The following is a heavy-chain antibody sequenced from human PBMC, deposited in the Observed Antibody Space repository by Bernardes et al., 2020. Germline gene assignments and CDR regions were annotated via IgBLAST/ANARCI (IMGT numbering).Heavy chain of an antibody. D-gene: IGHD3-10*01. CDR2: ISGSGGST. CDR3: AKDPPFHYGSGNYYYYYYMDV. CDR1: GFTFSSYA. V-gene: IGHV3-23*01. Sequence: GGSLRLSCAASGFTFSSYAMSWVRQAPGKGLEWVSLISGSGGSTYYADSVKGRFTISRDNSKNILYLQMNSLGAEDTAVYYCAKDPPFHYGSGNYYYYYYMDVWGKGTTVTVSS. J-gene: IGHJ6*03.